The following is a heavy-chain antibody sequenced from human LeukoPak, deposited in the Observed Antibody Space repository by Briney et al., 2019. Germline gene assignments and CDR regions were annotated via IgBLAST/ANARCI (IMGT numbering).Heavy chain of an antibody. Sequence: ASVKVSCKASGYTFTSYGISWVRQAPGQGLEWMGWISAYNGNTNYAQKLQGRVTMTTDTSTSTAYMELRSLRSDDTAVYYCARDPLKYYYYYYYMDVWGKGTTVTISS. CDR1: GYTFTSYG. CDR2: ISAYNGNT. V-gene: IGHV1-18*01. CDR3: ARDPLKYYYYYYYMDV. J-gene: IGHJ6*03.